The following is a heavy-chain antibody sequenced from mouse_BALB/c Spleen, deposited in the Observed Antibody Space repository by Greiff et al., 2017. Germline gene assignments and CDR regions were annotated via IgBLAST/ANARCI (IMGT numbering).Heavy chain of an antibody. CDR1: GYSFTGYY. CDR2: ISCYNGAT. D-gene: IGHD1-2*01. J-gene: IGHJ4*01. CDR3: AIRLDYAMDY. Sequence: LVKTGASVKISCKASGYSFTGYYMHWVKQSHGKSLEWIGYISCYNGATSYNQKFKGKATFTVDTTSSTAYMQFNSLTSEDSAVYYCAIRLDYAMDYWGQGTSVTVSS. V-gene: IGHV1S34*01.